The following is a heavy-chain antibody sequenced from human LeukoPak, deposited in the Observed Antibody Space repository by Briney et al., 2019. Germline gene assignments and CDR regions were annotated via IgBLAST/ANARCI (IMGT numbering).Heavy chain of an antibody. CDR1: GYSFTSYW. V-gene: IGHV5-51*01. D-gene: IGHD6-19*01. Sequence: GESLKISCKGSGYSFTSYWIGWVRQMPGKGLEWMGIIYPGDSDTRYSPSFQGQVTISADKSISTAYLQWSSLKASDTAMYYCARSSDLYSSGWYTEFDYWGQGTLVTVSS. CDR3: ARSSDLYSSGWYTEFDY. CDR2: IYPGDSDT. J-gene: IGHJ4*02.